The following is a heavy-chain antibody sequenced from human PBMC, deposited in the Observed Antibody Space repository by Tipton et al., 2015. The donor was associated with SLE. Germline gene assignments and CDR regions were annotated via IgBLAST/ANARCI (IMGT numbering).Heavy chain of an antibody. CDR3: AKGIGVRVYAYADY. CDR2: ISASGYKT. D-gene: IGHD3-3*01. CDR1: GFTFSRHA. J-gene: IGHJ4*02. V-gene: IGHV3-23*01. Sequence: SLRLSCAASGFTFSRHAMTWVRQAPGKGLEWVSGISASGYKTHYADSVKGRFTISRDNSKNTLLLQLNSLRAEDTAVYYCAKGIGVRVYAYADYWGQGTSVTVSS.